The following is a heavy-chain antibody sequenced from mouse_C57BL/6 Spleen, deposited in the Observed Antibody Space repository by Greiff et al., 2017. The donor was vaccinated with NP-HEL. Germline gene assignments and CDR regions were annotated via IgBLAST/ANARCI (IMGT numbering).Heavy chain of an antibody. D-gene: IGHD2-4*01. CDR2: IDPSDSET. J-gene: IGHJ3*01. CDR3: ARYGDYDGGAWFAY. V-gene: IGHV1-52*01. Sequence: QVQLQQPGAELVRPGSSVKLSCKASGYTFTSYWMHWVKQRPIQGLEWIGNIDPSDSETHYNQKFKDKATLTVDKSSSTAYMQLGSLTSGDSAVYYGARYGDYDGGAWFAYWGQGTLVTVSA. CDR1: GYTFTSYW.